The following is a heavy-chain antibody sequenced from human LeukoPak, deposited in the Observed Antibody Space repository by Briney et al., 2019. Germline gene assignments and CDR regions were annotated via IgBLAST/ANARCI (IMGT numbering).Heavy chain of an antibody. V-gene: IGHV4-34*01. D-gene: IGHD2-2*02. Sequence: PSETLSLTCAVYGGSFSGYYWSWIRRPPGKGLELIGEINHSGSTNYNPSLKSRVTISVDTSKNQFSLKLSSVTAADTVVYYCGRGRYCSSTSCYTRHYYYYYYMDVWGKGTTVTASS. CDR3: GRGRYCSSTSCYTRHYYYYYYMDV. J-gene: IGHJ6*03. CDR2: INHSGST. CDR1: GGSFSGYY.